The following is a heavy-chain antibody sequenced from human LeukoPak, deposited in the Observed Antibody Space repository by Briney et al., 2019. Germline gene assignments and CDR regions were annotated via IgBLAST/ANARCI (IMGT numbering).Heavy chain of an antibody. D-gene: IGHD1-1*01. CDR3: VKESLEGDT. J-gene: IGHJ5*02. CDR2: IMYDGSIK. CDR1: GFTFTNFG. V-gene: IGHV3-30*02. Sequence: GGSLRLSCAASGFTFTNFGMHWVRQAPGEGLDWVAFIMYDGSIKFYADSVLGRFTISRDNSKNTLDLQMNSLRTEDTAVYYCVKESLEGDTWGQGTLVTVSS.